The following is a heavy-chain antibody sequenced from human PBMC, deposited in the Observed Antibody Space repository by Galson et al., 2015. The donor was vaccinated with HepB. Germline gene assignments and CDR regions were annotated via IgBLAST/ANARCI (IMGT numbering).Heavy chain of an antibody. CDR1: GFSFSTYA. Sequence: SLRLSCAASGFSFSTYAMSWVRQAPGKGLEWVSSTSGRGGTTHYADSVKGRFTISRDNSKNTLHLQMNSLRAEDTAVYYCGKHNFLDCYYMDVWGKGTTVTVSS. CDR3: GKHNFLDCYYMDV. CDR2: TSGRGGTT. J-gene: IGHJ6*03. D-gene: IGHD2/OR15-2a*01. V-gene: IGHV3-23*01.